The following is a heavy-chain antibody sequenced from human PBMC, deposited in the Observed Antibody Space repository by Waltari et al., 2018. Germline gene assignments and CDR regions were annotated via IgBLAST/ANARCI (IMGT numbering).Heavy chain of an antibody. J-gene: IGHJ6*03. CDR3: ATHKLGISQHYYHMDV. Sequence: HVQLLQSGAEVKNPGSSVKVSCKASGGTFGGYGISWVRHGPGQGLEWMGVIIPMFGIPDYSQKFQGRLTITAEESSTTVYMELISLRSEDTAVYYCATHKLGISQHYYHMDVWGKGTTVTISS. V-gene: IGHV1-69*12. CDR2: IIPMFGIP. CDR1: GGTFGGYG. D-gene: IGHD3-3*02.